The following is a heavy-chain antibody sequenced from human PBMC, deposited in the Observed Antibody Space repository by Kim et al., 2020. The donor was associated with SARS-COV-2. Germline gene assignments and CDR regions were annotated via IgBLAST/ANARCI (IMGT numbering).Heavy chain of an antibody. D-gene: IGHD3-16*01. CDR2: IIPSFGSP. Sequence: SVKVSCKASGGTFSTNAIIWVRQAPGQGFEWMGGIIPSFGSPNHAQNFQGRVPITADESTSTAYMELRSLRPEDTDVYYCARDTDIRGPTNSDYWGQGTLVTVSS. CDR1: GGTFSTNA. J-gene: IGHJ4*02. CDR3: ARDTDIRGPTNSDY. V-gene: IGHV1-69*13.